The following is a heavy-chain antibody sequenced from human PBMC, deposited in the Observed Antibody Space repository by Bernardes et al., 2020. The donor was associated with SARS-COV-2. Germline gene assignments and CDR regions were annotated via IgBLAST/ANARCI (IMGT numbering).Heavy chain of an antibody. Sequence: SETLSLTCTVSGGSISGYYWSWIRQSPEKGLEWIGNIHYSGNTKYNPSLKSRLTISVDTSKNQFSLTLNSVTAADTAVYSCARHVGKWALDVWGQGTTVTVSS. CDR3: ARHVGKWALDV. J-gene: IGHJ6*02. CDR1: GGSISGYY. D-gene: IGHD3-10*01. V-gene: IGHV4-59*08. CDR2: IHYSGNT.